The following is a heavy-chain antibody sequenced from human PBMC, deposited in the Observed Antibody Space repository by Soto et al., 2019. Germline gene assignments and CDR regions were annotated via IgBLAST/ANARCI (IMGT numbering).Heavy chain of an antibody. V-gene: IGHV4-34*01. CDR3: ARGPTSITIFGVVIMARPFDY. CDR2: INHSGST. Sequence: QVQLQQWGAGLLKPSETLSLTCAVYGGSFSGYYWSWIRQPPGKGLEWIGEINHSGSTNYNPSLKSRVTISVDTSKNQFFLKLSSVTAADTAVYYCARGPTSITIFGVVIMARPFDYWGQGTLVTVSS. CDR1: GGSFSGYY. J-gene: IGHJ4*02. D-gene: IGHD3-3*01.